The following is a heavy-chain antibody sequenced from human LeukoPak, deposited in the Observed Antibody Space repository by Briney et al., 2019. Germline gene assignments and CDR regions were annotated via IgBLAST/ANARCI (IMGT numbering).Heavy chain of an antibody. J-gene: IGHJ4*02. V-gene: IGHV3-53*04. D-gene: IGHD3-22*01. Sequence: PGGSLRLSCAASGFTVSSNYMSWVRQAPGKGLEWVSVIYSGGSTYYADSVKGRFTISRHNSKNTLYLQMNSLRAEDTAVYYCARGGPYYYDSSGYFDYWGQGTLVTVSS. CDR3: ARGGPYYYDSSGYFDY. CDR1: GFTVSSNY. CDR2: IYSGGST.